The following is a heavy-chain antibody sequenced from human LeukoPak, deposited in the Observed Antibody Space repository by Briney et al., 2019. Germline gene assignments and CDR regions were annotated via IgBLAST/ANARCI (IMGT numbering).Heavy chain of an antibody. J-gene: IGHJ4*02. V-gene: IGHV4-59*08. Sequence: SDTLSLTCTVAGGSISSYYWSWFRQPPGKGLVWIGYIYYSGSTNYNPSLKGRVTISVDTSKNQFSKKLSPVTAADTAVYYCATQGYSSGWYMYYWGQGTLVTVSS. CDR3: ATQGYSSGWYMYY. D-gene: IGHD6-19*01. CDR1: GGSISSYY. CDR2: IYYSGST.